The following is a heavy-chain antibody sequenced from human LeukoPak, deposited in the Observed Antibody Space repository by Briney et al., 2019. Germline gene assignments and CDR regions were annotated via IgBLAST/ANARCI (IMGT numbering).Heavy chain of an antibody. CDR3: TIGPLDY. CDR1: GFTFSSYW. D-gene: IGHD1-14*01. J-gene: IGHJ4*02. Sequence: PGGSLRLSCAASGFTFSSYWTSWVRQAPGKGLEWVARIKSIVNGGTTDYAAPVKGRFTISRDDSKNTLYLQMNSLKIEDTAVYYCTIGPLDYWGQGTQVTVSS. CDR2: IKSIVNGGTT. V-gene: IGHV3-15*01.